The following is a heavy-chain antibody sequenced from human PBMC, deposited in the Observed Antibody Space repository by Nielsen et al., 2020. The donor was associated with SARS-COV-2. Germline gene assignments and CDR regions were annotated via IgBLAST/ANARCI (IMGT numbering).Heavy chain of an antibody. J-gene: IGHJ5*02. CDR1: GFTFRSYW. D-gene: IGHD1-26*01. CDR2: ISGSGGGT. V-gene: IGHV3-23*01. CDR3: AKEGNSWSAYDQ. Sequence: GESLKIYCAASGFTFRSYWMSWVRQAPGKGLEWVSTISGSGGGTYYADSVKGRFSISRDNSKNMLYLQMNSLRAEDTALYYCAKEGNSWSAYDQWGQGTLVSVSS.